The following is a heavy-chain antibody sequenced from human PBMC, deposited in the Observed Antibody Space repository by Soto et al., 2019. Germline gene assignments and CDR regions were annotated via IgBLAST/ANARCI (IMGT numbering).Heavy chain of an antibody. CDR2: INPSGGST. CDR3: ARVSVVRGVNNAFDI. J-gene: IGHJ3*02. CDR1: GYTFTSYY. Sequence: ASVKVSCKASGYTFTSYYMHWVRQAPGQGLEWMGIINPSGGSTSYAQKFQGRVTMTRDTSTSTVYMELSSLRSEDTAVYYCARVSVVRGVNNAFDIWGQGTMVTVSS. V-gene: IGHV1-46*03. D-gene: IGHD3-10*01.